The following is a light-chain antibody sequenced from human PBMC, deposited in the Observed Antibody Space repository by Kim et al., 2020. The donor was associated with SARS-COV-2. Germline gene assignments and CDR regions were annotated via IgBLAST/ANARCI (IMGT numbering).Light chain of an antibody. Sequence: QSALTQPASVSGSPGQSSTISCTGTSSDVGGYIHVSWYQQHPGKAPKLIIYDVNKRPSGASDRFSGSKSANTASLTISGLQAEDEAEYYCASFTSSTTWVFGGETKLTVL. CDR1: SSDVGGYIH. V-gene: IGLV2-14*01. CDR2: DVN. J-gene: IGLJ3*02. CDR3: ASFTSSTTWV.